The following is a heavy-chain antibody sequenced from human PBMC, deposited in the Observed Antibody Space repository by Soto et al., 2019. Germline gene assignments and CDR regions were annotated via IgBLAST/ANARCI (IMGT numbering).Heavy chain of an antibody. CDR1: GGSFSGYY. CDR3: ARATRRMVRGVITNYYYYGMDV. J-gene: IGHJ6*02. Sequence: SETLSLTCAVYGGSFSGYYWSWIRQPPGKGLEWIGEINHSGSTNYNPSLKSRVTISVDTSKNQFSLKLSSVTAADTAVYCCARATRRMVRGVITNYYYYGMDVWGQGTTVTVSS. D-gene: IGHD3-10*01. CDR2: INHSGST. V-gene: IGHV4-34*01.